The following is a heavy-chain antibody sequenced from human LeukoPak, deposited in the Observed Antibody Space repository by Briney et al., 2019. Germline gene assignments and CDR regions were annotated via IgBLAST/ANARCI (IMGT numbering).Heavy chain of an antibody. CDR3: ARDRAVTQDWVEFDP. CDR2: IRDSGET. D-gene: IGHD4-17*01. Sequence: GGSPRLSCAGSGFSVSNCYMSWVRQAPGKGLEWVSLIRDSGETFYADSVKGRFTISRDNSKNTMYLQMNRLRVEDTAVYFCARDRAVTQDWVEFDPWGQGTLVTVSS. CDR1: GFSVSNCY. V-gene: IGHV3-66*03. J-gene: IGHJ5*02.